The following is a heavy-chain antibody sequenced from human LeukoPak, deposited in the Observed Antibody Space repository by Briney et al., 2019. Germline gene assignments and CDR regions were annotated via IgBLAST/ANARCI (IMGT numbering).Heavy chain of an antibody. CDR1: RFTFSNYW. D-gene: IGHD3-22*01. CDR2: IRYDGSNK. Sequence: GGSLRLSCAASRFTFSNYWMSWVRQAPGKGLEWVAFIRYDGSNKYYADSVKGRFTISRDNSKNTLYLQMNSLRVEDTAVYYCATLPYYYDSSGSYYFDYWGQGTLVTVSS. J-gene: IGHJ4*02. CDR3: ATLPYYYDSSGSYYFDY. V-gene: IGHV3-30*02.